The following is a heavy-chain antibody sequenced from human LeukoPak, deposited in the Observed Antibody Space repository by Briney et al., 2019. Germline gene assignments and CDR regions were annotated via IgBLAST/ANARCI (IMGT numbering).Heavy chain of an antibody. CDR2: ISGSGGST. CDR3: ARIGYSSSSYDY. Sequence: GGSLRLSCAASGFTFSSYAMSWVRQAPGKGLEWVSAISGSGGSTYYADSVKGRFTISRDNSKNSVYLQISSLRVEDTAVYYCARIGYSSSSYDYWGQGTLVTVSS. J-gene: IGHJ4*02. V-gene: IGHV3-23*01. CDR1: GFTFSSYA. D-gene: IGHD6-6*01.